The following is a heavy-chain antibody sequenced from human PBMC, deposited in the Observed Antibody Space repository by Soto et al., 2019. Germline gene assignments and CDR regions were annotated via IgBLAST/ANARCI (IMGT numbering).Heavy chain of an antibody. V-gene: IGHV3-21*01. D-gene: IGHD3-9*01. CDR3: AGYFDWLSRHAAIDY. Sequence: GESLKISCAASGFTFSSYSMNWVRQAPGKGLEWVSSISSSSSYIYYADSVKGRFTISRDNAKNSLYLQMNSLRAEDTAVYYWAGYFDWLSRHAAIDYWGQGTLVTVSS. J-gene: IGHJ4*02. CDR1: GFTFSSYS. CDR2: ISSSSSYI.